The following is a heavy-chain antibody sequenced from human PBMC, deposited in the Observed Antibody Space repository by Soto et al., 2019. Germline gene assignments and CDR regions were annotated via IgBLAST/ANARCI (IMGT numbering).Heavy chain of an antibody. CDR2: INHSGSN. CDR1: GGSFSTYY. CDR3: ARGGSNDWQVAFDI. J-gene: IGHJ3*02. Sequence: QLQQWGAGLLKPSETLSLTCVVSGGSFSTYYYNWIRQSPGKGLEWIGEINHSGSNNYSPSLKSRVTMSLDTSTNQFSLKPTSVTAADTAVYYCARGGSNDWQVAFDIWGQGTMVTVSS. V-gene: IGHV4-34*01. D-gene: IGHD3-9*01.